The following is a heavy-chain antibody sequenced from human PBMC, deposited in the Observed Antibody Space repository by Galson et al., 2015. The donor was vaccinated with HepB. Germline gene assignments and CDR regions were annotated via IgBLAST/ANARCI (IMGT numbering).Heavy chain of an antibody. CDR1: GGSISSYY. Sequence: SETLSLTCTVSGGSISSYYWSWIRQPPGKGLEWIGYIFYSGSTNYNPSLKSRVTISVDTSNNQFSLNLTSVTAADTAVYYCARLTGNFHASYFDYWGQGTLVTVSS. D-gene: IGHD1-7*01. J-gene: IGHJ4*02. V-gene: IGHV4-59*08. CDR2: IFYSGST. CDR3: ARLTGNFHASYFDY.